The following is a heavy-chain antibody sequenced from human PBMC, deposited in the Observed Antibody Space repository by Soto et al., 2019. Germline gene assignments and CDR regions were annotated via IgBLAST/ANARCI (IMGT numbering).Heavy chain of an antibody. J-gene: IGHJ3*01. Sequence: GESLKISCAASGFTFSSYSMNWVRQAPGKGLEWVSSISSNGGVIFYADSMKGRFTISRDNAKNSLYLQLSSLRAEDTALYYCARLGMGATALDTFDLWGQGTMVTVSS. CDR3: ARLGMGATALDTFDL. V-gene: IGHV3-21*01. CDR1: GFTFSSYS. D-gene: IGHD1-1*01. CDR2: ISSNGGVI.